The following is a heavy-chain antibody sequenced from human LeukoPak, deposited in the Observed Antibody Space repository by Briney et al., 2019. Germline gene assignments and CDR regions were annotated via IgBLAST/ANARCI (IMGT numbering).Heavy chain of an antibody. J-gene: IGHJ4*02. D-gene: IGHD3-22*01. V-gene: IGHV1-18*01. CDR3: AADGYCYDSSGYYSRSFDY. CDR1: GYTFTSYG. Sequence: ASVKVSCKASGYTFTSYGISWVRQAPGQGLEWMGWISAYNGNTNYAQKFQERVTITRDMSTSTAYMELSSLRSEDTAVYYCAADGYCYDSSGYYSRSFDYWGQGTLVTVSS. CDR2: ISAYNGNT.